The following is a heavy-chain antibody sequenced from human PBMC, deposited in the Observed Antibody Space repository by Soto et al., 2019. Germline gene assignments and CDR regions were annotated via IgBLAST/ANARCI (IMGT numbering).Heavy chain of an antibody. D-gene: IGHD3-22*01. V-gene: IGHV1-24*01. Sequence: GASVKVSCKVSGYTLTELSMHWVRQAPGKGLEWMGGFDPEDGETIYAQKFQGRVTMTEDTSTDTAYMELSSLRSEDTAVYYCATDSGYYDSSGLFDYWGQGTLVTVSS. CDR2: FDPEDGET. CDR1: GYTLTELS. J-gene: IGHJ4*02. CDR3: ATDSGYYDSSGLFDY.